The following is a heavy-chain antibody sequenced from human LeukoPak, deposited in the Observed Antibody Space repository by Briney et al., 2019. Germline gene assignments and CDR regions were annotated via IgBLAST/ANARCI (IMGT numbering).Heavy chain of an antibody. D-gene: IGHD1-26*01. V-gene: IGHV4-59*01. CDR3: SREDRTGTYYGSDY. CDR2: INYSGST. Sequence: SETLSLTCTGSGGSIISYYWSWIRQPPGKGLEWIGYINYSGSTNYNPSLKSRVTISVDTSKNQFSLKLSSVTAADTAVYYCSREDRTGTYYGSDYWGQGTLVTVSS. CDR1: GGSIISYY. J-gene: IGHJ4*02.